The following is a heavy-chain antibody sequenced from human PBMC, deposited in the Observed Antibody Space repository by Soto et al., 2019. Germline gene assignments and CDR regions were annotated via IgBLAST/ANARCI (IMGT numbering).Heavy chain of an antibody. J-gene: IGHJ4*02. CDR3: ARELDDYIWGSYRYVDY. Sequence: GGSLRLSCAASGFTFSSYSMNWVRQAPGKGLEWVSSISGSSTYIYYADSVKGRFTISRDNAKNSLYLQMNSLRAEDTAVYYCARELDDYIWGSYRYVDYWGQGTLVTVSS. D-gene: IGHD3-16*02. V-gene: IGHV3-21*01. CDR1: GFTFSSYS. CDR2: ISGSSTYI.